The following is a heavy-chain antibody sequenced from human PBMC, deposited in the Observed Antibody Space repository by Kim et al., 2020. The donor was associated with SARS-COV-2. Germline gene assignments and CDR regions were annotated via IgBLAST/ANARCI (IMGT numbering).Heavy chain of an antibody. V-gene: IGHV1-24*01. CDR2: FDPEDGGR. CDR1: GYTLTELS. D-gene: IGHD2-15*01. J-gene: IGHJ5*02. Sequence: ASVKVSCKVTGYTLTELSMHWVRQAPGKGLEWMGGFDPEDGGRIYAQKCQGRVTMTEDTSTDTAYMELSSLRSEDTAVYYCATGRVAGPPAWFDPWGQGTLVTVSS. CDR3: ATGRVAGPPAWFDP.